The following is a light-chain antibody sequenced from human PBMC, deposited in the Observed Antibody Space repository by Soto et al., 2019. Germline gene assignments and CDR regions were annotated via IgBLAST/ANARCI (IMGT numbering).Light chain of an antibody. CDR1: QSVSSY. CDR3: QQRSNWLT. J-gene: IGKJ4*01. CDR2: DAS. V-gene: IGKV3-11*01. Sequence: ESVLTQSPATLSLSPGERATLSCRASQSVSSYLAWYQQKPGQAPRLLIYDASNRATGIPARFSGSGSGTDFTLTISSLEAEDFAVYYCQQRSNWLTFGGGTKVDIK.